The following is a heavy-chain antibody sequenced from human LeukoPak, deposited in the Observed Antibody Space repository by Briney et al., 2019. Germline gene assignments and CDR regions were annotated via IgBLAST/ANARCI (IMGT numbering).Heavy chain of an antibody. Sequence: ASVKVSCKASGGTFSSYAISWVRQAPGQGLEWMGRIIPILGIANYAQKFQGRVTITADKSTSTAYMELSSLRSEDTAVYYCARGYYCDYGWYFDLWGRGTLVTVSS. CDR3: ARGYYCDYGWYFDL. V-gene: IGHV1-69*04. J-gene: IGHJ2*01. D-gene: IGHD4-17*01. CDR1: GGTFSSYA. CDR2: IIPILGIA.